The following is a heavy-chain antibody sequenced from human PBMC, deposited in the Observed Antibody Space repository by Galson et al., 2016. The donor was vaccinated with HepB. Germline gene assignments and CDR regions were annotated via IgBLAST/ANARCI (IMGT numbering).Heavy chain of an antibody. Sequence: SLRLSCAASGFTFSNYAMSWVRQAPGKGLEWVSTISGVDFSTYYADSVKGRFTISRDNSKNTLYLQMNSLKAEDTALYYCARDPEYVLYPNWFDPWGQGALVTVSS. J-gene: IGHJ5*02. CDR2: ISGVDFST. CDR3: ARDPEYVLYPNWFDP. CDR1: GFTFSNYA. V-gene: IGHV3-23*01. D-gene: IGHD3-10*01.